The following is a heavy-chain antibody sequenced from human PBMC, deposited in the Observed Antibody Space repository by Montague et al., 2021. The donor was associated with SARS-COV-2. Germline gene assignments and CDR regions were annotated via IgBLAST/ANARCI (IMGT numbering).Heavy chain of an antibody. D-gene: IGHD2-2*01. CDR2: IYSGGST. CDR1: GFTVSSNY. V-gene: IGHV3-53*01. Sequence: SLRLSCAASGFTVSSNYMSWVRQAPGKGLEWVSVIYSGGSTYYADSVKGRFTISRDNSKNTLYLQMNSLRAEDTAVYYCVPAAEAYYYYGMDVWGQGTTVTVSS. J-gene: IGHJ6*02. CDR3: VPAAEAYYYYGMDV.